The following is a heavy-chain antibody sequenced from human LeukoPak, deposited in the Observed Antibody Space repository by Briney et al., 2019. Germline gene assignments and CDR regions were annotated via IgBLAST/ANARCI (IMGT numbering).Heavy chain of an antibody. D-gene: IGHD3-10*02. J-gene: IGHJ4*02. CDR3: VRESVRDYYFDF. CDR2: IRSKALYGTS. V-gene: IGHV3-49*04. CDR1: GFRFGGYA. Sequence: GGSLRLSCSGSGFRFGGYALSWVRQAPGKGLEWVGLIRSKALYGTSEYAASVEGRFAISRDDSNNIVYLQMNSLKTEDTAVYFCVRESVRDYYFDFWGQGTLVTVSS.